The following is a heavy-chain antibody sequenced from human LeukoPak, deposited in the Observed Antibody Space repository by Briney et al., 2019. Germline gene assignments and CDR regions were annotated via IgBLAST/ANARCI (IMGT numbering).Heavy chain of an antibody. D-gene: IGHD5-24*01. CDR1: GGSISSGYY. CDR2: IYHSGST. Sequence: SQTLSLTCTVSGGSISSGYYWGWIRQPPGKGLEWIGSIYHSGSTYYNPSLKSRVTISVDTSKNQFSLKLSSVTAADTAVYYCARILRDGYKKDFDYWGQGTLVTVSS. CDR3: ARILRDGYKKDFDY. J-gene: IGHJ4*02. V-gene: IGHV4-38-2*02.